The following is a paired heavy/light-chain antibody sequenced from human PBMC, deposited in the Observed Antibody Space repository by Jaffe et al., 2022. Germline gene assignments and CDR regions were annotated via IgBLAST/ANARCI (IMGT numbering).Heavy chain of an antibody. J-gene: IGHJ6*03. Sequence: QITLKESGPTLVKPTQTLTLTCTFSGFSLSTSGVGVGWIRQPPGKALEWLALIYWNDDKRYSPSLKSRLTITKDTSKNQVVLTMTNMDPVDTATYYCAHTLKGYCSSTSCYNYYYYYMDVWGKGTTVTVSS. CDR1: GFSLSTSGVG. CDR2: IYWNDDK. D-gene: IGHD2-2*01. V-gene: IGHV2-5*01. CDR3: AHTLKGYCSSTSCYNYYYYYMDV.
Light chain of an antibody. CDR2: ENN. V-gene: IGLV1-51*02. Sequence: QSVLTQPPSVSAAPGQKVTISCSGSSSNIGNNYVSWYQQLPGTAPKLLIYENNKRPSGIPDRFSGSKSGTSATLGITGLQTGDEADYYCGTWDSSLSAGSYVFGTGTKVTVL. J-gene: IGLJ1*01. CDR1: SSNIGNNY. CDR3: GTWDSSLSAGSYV.